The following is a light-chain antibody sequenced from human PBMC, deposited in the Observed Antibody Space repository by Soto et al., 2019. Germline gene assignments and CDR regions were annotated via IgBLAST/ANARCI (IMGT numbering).Light chain of an antibody. J-gene: IGKJ2*02. CDR2: GAS. CDR3: QQYGSSPST. CDR1: QSVGSSF. V-gene: IGKV3-20*01. Sequence: EIVLTQSPGTLSLSPGERTTLSCRASQSVGSSFLAGYQQRPGQAPRLLIYGASSRATDIPDRFSGSGSGTDFTLTISRLEPEDFAVYYCQQYGSSPSTFGQGTKLEI.